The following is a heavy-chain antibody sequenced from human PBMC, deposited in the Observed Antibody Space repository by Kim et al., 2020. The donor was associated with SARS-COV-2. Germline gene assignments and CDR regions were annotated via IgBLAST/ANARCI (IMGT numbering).Heavy chain of an antibody. CDR3: AKDSSVGYYDSSGYYLASFLDY. J-gene: IGHJ4*02. CDR1: GFTFSSYG. V-gene: IGHV3-30*18. CDR2: ISYDGSNK. D-gene: IGHD3-22*01. Sequence: GGSLRLSCAASGFTFSSYGMHWVRQAPGKGLEWVAVISYDGSNKYYADSVKGRFTISRDNSKNTLYLQMNSLRAEDTAVYYCAKDSSVGYYDSSGYYLASFLDYWGQGTLVTVSS.